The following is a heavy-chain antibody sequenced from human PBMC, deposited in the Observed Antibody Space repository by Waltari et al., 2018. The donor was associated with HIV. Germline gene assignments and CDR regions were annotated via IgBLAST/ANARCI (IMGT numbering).Heavy chain of an antibody. CDR1: GFHLNVYW. Sequence: EVLLVESGGGLVQPGEYLTPSCVASGFHLNVYWMLWFRQVPGKGPLWVSRLTKDGRNAIYADSVKGRFTISRDIAKNTLYLELRRVGVEDSGVYYCVRNEVWQRYHYFEHWGQGTLVTVSS. CDR2: LTKDGRNA. J-gene: IGHJ1*01. V-gene: IGHV3-74*01. D-gene: IGHD3-16*01. CDR3: VRNEVWQRYHYFEH.